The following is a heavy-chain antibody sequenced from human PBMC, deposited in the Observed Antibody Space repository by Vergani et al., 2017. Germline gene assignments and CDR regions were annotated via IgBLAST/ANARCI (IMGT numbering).Heavy chain of an antibody. V-gene: IGHV3-30*02. J-gene: IGHJ6*02. CDR1: GFSFSTYG. CDR3: ANSYCXSLSCYAFYGMEV. Sequence: QVQLVESGGGVVQPGGSLRLSCAASGFSFSTYGMHWVRQAPGRGLEWVAFLRYDGSNEYYGDAVKGRFIISRDNSKNMLSLEMHSLIPEDTAVYYCANSYCXSLSCYAFYGMEVWGQGTTVTVSS. CDR2: LRYDGSNE. D-gene: IGHD2-2*01.